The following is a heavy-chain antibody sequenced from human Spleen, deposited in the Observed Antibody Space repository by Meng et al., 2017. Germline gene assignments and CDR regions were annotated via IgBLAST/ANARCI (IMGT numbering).Heavy chain of an antibody. V-gene: IGHV3-23*01. CDR2: ISGSGGST. J-gene: IGHJ6*02. CDR3: ARAWVSSSSSYYYYGMDV. CDR1: GFTFSSYA. Sequence: GGSLRLSCAASGFTFSSYAMSWVRQAPGKGLEWVSAISGSGGSTYYADSVKGRFTIYRDNSKNTLYLQMNSLRAEDTAIYYCARAWVSSSSSYYYYGMDVWGQGTTVTVSS. D-gene: IGHD6-6*01.